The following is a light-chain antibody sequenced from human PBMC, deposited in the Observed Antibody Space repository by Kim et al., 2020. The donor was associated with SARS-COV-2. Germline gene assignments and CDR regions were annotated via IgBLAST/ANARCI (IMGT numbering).Light chain of an antibody. CDR1: QSVSNN. V-gene: IGKV3-15*01. CDR2: GAS. J-gene: IGKJ4*01. CDR3: QQYSKWPLT. Sequence: EIVMTQSPPTLSVSPGERATLSCRASQSVSNNLAWYQQKPGQAPRLLIYGASTRATDIPARFSGSGSGTEFTLTLNSLQSEDFAVYYCQQYSKWPLTFGGGTKVDIK.